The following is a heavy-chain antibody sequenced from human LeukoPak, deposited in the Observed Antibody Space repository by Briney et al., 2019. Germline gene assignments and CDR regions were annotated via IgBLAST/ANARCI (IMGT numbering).Heavy chain of an antibody. J-gene: IGHJ4*02. CDR3: ARVDHYYDSSGYSEYYFDY. CDR2: ICHSGST. D-gene: IGHD3-22*01. CDR1: GGSISSGGYS. V-gene: IGHV4-30-2*01. Sequence: PSQTLSLTCAVSGGSISSGGYSWSWIRQPPGKSLEWIGYICHSGSTYYNPSLKSRVTISVDRSKNQFSLKLSSVTAADTAVYYCARVDHYYDSSGYSEYYFDYWGQGTLVTVSS.